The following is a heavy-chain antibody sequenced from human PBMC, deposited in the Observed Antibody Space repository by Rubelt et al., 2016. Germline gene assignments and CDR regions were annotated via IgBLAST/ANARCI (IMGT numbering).Heavy chain of an antibody. CDR1: GGSFSGYY. V-gene: IGHV4-34*01. CDR2: INHSGST. D-gene: IGHD6-13*01. CDR3: ARGRRGSSSWLGRDYYGMDV. J-gene: IGHJ6*02. Sequence: QVQLQQWGAGLLKPSETLSLTCTVYGGSFSGYYWSWIRQPPGKGLEWLGEINHSGSTNYNPSLKSRVTISVDTSKNQFSLKLSCGTAADTAVYYGARGRRGSSSWLGRDYYGMDVWGQGTTVTVSS.